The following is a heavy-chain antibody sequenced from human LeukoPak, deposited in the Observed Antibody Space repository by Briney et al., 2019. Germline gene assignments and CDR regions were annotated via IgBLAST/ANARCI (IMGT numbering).Heavy chain of an antibody. J-gene: IGHJ2*01. Sequence: SETLSLTCTVSGGSISSYYWSWIRQPPGKGLEWIGYIYYSGSINYNPSLKSRVTISVDTSKNQFSLKLSSVTAADTAVYYCARDHTWSLFDLWGRGTLVTVSS. CDR3: ARDHTWSLFDL. CDR1: GGSISSYY. V-gene: IGHV4-59*01. D-gene: IGHD2-8*01. CDR2: IYYSGSI.